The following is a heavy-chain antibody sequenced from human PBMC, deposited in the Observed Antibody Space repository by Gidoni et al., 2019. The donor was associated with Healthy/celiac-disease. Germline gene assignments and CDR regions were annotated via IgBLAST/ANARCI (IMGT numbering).Heavy chain of an antibody. CDR2: ISYDGSNK. V-gene: IGHV3-30-3*01. CDR1: GFTFSSYA. CDR3: AREKWFGATSAFDI. Sequence: QVQLVESGGGVVQPGRSLRLSCAAYGFTFSSYAMHWVRQAPGKGLEWVAVISYDGSNKYYADSVKGRFTISRDNSKNTLYLQMNSLRAEDTAVYYCAREKWFGATSAFDIWGQGTMVTVSS. J-gene: IGHJ3*02. D-gene: IGHD3-10*01.